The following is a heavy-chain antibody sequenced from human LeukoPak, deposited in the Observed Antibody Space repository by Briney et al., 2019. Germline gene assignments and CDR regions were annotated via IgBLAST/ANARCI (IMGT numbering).Heavy chain of an antibody. Sequence: PGGSLRLSCAASGFTVSSNYITWVRQAPGKGLEWVSVIYSGGSTYYADSVKGRFTISRDNSKNTLYLQMDSLRAEDTAVYYCATAHYSPYFDYWGQGTLVTVSS. CDR2: IYSGGST. CDR1: GFTVSSNY. J-gene: IGHJ4*02. CDR3: ATAHYSPYFDY. V-gene: IGHV3-53*01. D-gene: IGHD3-10*01.